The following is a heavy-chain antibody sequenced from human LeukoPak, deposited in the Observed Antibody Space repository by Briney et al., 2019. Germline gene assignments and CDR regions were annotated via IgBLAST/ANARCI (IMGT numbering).Heavy chain of an antibody. Sequence: GGSLRLSCAASGFTVSSNYMSWVRQAPGKGLEWVSVIYSGGSTYYADSVKGRFTISRDNSKNTLFLQLDSLRAEDTAVYYCARLGPYSFDYWGQGTLVTVSS. J-gene: IGHJ4*02. CDR1: GFTVSSNY. CDR2: IYSGGST. CDR3: ARLGPYSFDY. V-gene: IGHV3-53*01. D-gene: IGHD3-16*01.